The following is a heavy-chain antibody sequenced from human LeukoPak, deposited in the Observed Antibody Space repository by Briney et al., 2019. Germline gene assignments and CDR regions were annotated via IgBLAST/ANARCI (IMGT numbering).Heavy chain of an antibody. J-gene: IGHJ3*02. D-gene: IGHD3-3*01. Sequence: SETLSLTCTVSGGSISSYYWSWIRQPPGKGLEWIGYIYYSGSTNYNPSLKSRVTISVDTSKNQFSLKLSSVTAADTAVYYCASLSTIDSAGAFDIWGQGTMVTVSS. CDR3: ASLSTIDSAGAFDI. CDR1: GGSISSYY. CDR2: IYYSGST. V-gene: IGHV4-59*01.